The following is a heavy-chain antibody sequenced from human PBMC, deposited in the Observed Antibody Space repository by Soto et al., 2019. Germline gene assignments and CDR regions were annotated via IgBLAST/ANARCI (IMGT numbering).Heavy chain of an antibody. D-gene: IGHD3-10*01. CDR3: AKVVGSF. V-gene: IGHV3-30*18. CDR1: RFTFSSFA. J-gene: IGHJ4*02. CDR2: ISYDGSDK. Sequence: QVQLVESGGGVVQPGRSLSLSCAASRFTFSSFAMHWVRQAPGKGLEWVAVISYDGSDKYYADSVEGRFSISRDNSKNTLYLQMNSLKTEDTAVYYCAKVVGSFWGQGTLVTVSS.